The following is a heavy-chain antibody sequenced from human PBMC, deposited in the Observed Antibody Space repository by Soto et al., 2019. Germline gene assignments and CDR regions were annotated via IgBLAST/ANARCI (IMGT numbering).Heavy chain of an antibody. CDR3: ARDSRSGYYLDY. CDR1: GGSISSGGYS. V-gene: IGHV4-30-2*01. J-gene: IGHJ4*02. D-gene: IGHD3-22*01. CDR2: IYHSGGT. Sequence: PSETLSLTCAVSGGSISSGGYSWNWIRQPPGKGLEWIGYIYHSGGTDYNPSLKSRVTITVDSSNNQSSLKLSSVTAADTAVYYCARDSRSGYYLDYWGQGTLVTVSS.